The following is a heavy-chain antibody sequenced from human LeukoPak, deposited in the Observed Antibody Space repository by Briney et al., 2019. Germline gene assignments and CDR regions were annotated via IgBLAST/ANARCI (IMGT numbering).Heavy chain of an antibody. CDR1: GGSISSYY. CDR3: ARRYSSRYYYYGMDV. D-gene: IGHD6-13*01. Sequence: SETLSLTCTVSGGSISSYYWSWIRQPPGKGREGIGYIYYSGSTNYNPSLKSRVTISVDTSKNQFSLKLSSVTAADTAVYYCARRYSSRYYYYGMDVWGQGTTDTVSS. J-gene: IGHJ6*02. V-gene: IGHV4-59*01. CDR2: IYYSGST.